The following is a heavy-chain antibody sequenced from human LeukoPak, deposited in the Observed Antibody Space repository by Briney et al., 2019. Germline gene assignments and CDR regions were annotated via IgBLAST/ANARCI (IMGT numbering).Heavy chain of an antibody. CDR3: ARHGGAAYYYGMDV. J-gene: IGHJ6*04. Sequence: GESLKISCKGSGYSFTSYWISWVRQMPGKGLEWMGRIDPSDSYTNYSPSSQGHVTISADKSISTAYLQWSSLKASDTAMYYCARHGGAAYYYGMDVWGKGTTVTVSS. CDR2: IDPSDSYT. D-gene: IGHD3-3*01. CDR1: GYSFTSYW. V-gene: IGHV5-10-1*01.